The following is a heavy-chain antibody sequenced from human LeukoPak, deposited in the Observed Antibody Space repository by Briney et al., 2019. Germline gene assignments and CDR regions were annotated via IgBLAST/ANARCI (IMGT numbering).Heavy chain of an antibody. V-gene: IGHV1-18*01. CDR2: IGTYGGDT. CDR1: TSR. D-gene: IGHD6-13*01. Sequence: GASVKVSCKATSRISWVRQAPGQGLEWMGWIGTYGGDTYYAQKFQGRVTMTRDTSTSTVYMELRSLRSEDTAVYYCARDRWQQLVDYWGQGTLVTVSS. CDR3: ARDRWQQLVDY. J-gene: IGHJ4*02.